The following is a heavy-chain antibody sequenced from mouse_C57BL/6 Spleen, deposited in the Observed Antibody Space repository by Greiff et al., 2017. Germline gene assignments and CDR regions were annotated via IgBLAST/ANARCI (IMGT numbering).Heavy chain of an antibody. J-gene: IGHJ1*03. CDR2: IYTGDGCT. Sequence: PGHGLEWIGDIYTGDGCTNYNEKFKGKATLTADKSSSTAYMQLSSLTSEDSAIYYCARRLDGCGWYFDVWGTGTTVTVSS. D-gene: IGHD2-3*01. CDR3: ARRLDGCGWYFDV. V-gene: IGHV1-63*01.